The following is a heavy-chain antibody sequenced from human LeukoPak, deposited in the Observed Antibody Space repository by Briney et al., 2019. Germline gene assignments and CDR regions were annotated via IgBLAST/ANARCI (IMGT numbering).Heavy chain of an antibody. J-gene: IGHJ4*02. D-gene: IGHD6-19*01. CDR1: GFTFSRYW. V-gene: IGHV3-74*01. Sequence: PGGSLRLSCAASGFTFSRYWMHWVRQAPGKRLVWVSRINHDGSAATYADSVEGRFTISRDNAKNTLYLQMNSLRAEDTAIYYCTRAEIAVAGPFDYWGQGTLVTVSS. CDR2: INHDGSAA. CDR3: TRAEIAVAGPFDY.